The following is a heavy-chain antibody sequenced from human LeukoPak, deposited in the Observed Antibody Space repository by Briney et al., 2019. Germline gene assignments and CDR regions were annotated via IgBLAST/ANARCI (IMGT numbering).Heavy chain of an antibody. V-gene: IGHV3-30-3*01. D-gene: IGHD7-27*01. CDR1: GFTVSSNF. CDR3: ATIGDRRTGELYRIDY. Sequence: PGGSLRLSCAASGFTVSSNFMSWVRQAPGKGLEWVAVVSYDGSNKYYADSVKGRFTISRDNSKNTLYLQMNSLRAEDAAIYYCATIGDRRTGELYRIDYWGQGILVTVSS. J-gene: IGHJ4*02. CDR2: VSYDGSNK.